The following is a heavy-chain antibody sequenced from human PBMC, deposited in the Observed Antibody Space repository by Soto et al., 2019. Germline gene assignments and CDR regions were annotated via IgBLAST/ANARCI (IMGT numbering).Heavy chain of an antibody. Sequence: SETLSLTCTVSGGSISSYYWSWIRQPPGKGLEWIGYIYYSGSTNYNPSLKSRVTISVDTSKNQFSLKLSSVTAADTAVYYCARGRLSSGSNYWGQGTLVTVSS. V-gene: IGHV4-59*01. CDR3: ARGRLSSGSNY. D-gene: IGHD3-22*01. CDR1: GGSISSYY. CDR2: IYYSGST. J-gene: IGHJ4*02.